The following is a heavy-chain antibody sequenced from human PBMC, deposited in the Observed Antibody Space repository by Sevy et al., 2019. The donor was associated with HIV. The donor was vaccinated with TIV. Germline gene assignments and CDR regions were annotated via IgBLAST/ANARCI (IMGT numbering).Heavy chain of an antibody. D-gene: IGHD2-8*01. V-gene: IGHV3-74*01. J-gene: IGHJ4*01. Sequence: GGSLRLSCAASGFTFTNYWMHWVRQAPGKGLVWVSRVDNDGSGTNYADSVKGRFTISRDTAKNTVYLQMNSLRAEDTAVYYCTRDMYGIDYWGQGTLVTVSS. CDR1: GFTFTNYW. CDR3: TRDMYGIDY. CDR2: VDNDGSGT.